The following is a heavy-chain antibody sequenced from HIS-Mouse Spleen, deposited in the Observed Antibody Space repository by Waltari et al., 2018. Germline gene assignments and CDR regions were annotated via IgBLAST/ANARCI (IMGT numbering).Heavy chain of an antibody. CDR1: GLTFSSYW. V-gene: IGHV3-74*01. D-gene: IGHD1-1*01. Sequence: EVQLVESGGGLVQPGGSLRRPCAASGLTFSSYWLHWVRQAPGKGLVWVSRINSDGSSTSYADSVKGRFTISRDNAKNTLYLQMNSLRAEDTAVYYCARDLELDAFDIWGQGTMVTVSS. CDR2: INSDGSST. J-gene: IGHJ3*02. CDR3: ARDLELDAFDI.